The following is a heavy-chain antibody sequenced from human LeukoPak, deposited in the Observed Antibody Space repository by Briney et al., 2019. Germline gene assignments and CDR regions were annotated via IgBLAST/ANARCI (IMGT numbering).Heavy chain of an antibody. CDR1: GFTVTNYH. D-gene: IGHD6-13*01. Sequence: GASVKVSCTASGFTVTNYHMHWVRQAPGQGLEWVGLIKGTGDSPDYAQKFQGRVTVTCDTSTNTAYLELRSLKLEDTAVYYCARAPAGTLDFWGQGTLVTVSS. CDR3: ARAPAGTLDF. V-gene: IGHV1-46*01. J-gene: IGHJ4*02. CDR2: IKGTGDSP.